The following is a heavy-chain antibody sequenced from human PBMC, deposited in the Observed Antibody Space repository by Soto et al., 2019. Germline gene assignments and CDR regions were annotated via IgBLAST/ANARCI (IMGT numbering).Heavy chain of an antibody. D-gene: IGHD5-18*01. J-gene: IGHJ4*02. Sequence: QVQFVQSGAEVKKPGASVKVSCKASGYTFTSYAMHWVRQAPGQRLEWMGWINAGNGNTKYSQKFQGRVTITRDTSASTAYMELSSLRSEDTAVYYCERGLNGYLHYFDYWGQGTLVTVSS. CDR1: GYTFTSYA. V-gene: IGHV1-3*01. CDR3: ERGLNGYLHYFDY. CDR2: INAGNGNT.